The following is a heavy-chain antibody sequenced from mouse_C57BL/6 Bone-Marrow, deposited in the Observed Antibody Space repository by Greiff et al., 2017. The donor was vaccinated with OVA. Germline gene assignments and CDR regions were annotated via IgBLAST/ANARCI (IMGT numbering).Heavy chain of an antibody. CDR2: IRNKANGYTT. J-gene: IGHJ4*01. D-gene: IGHD1-1*01. V-gene: IGHV7-3*01. CDR1: GFTFTDYY. Sequence: EVQLVESGGGLVQPGGSLSLSCAASGFTFTDYYMSWVRQPPGKALEWLGFIRNKANGYTTEYSASVKGLFTISRDNSQSILYLQMNALRAEDSATYYCESHYGSPYYYAMDCWGQGTSVTFSS. CDR3: ESHYGSPYYYAMDC.